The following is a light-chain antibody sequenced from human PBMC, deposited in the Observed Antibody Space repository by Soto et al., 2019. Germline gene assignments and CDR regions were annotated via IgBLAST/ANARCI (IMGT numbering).Light chain of an antibody. Sequence: EIVLTQSPGTLSLSPGERATLSCRASQSVTSSYLAWYQQKPGQAPRLLIYGASSRATGIPDMVSGSGSGTDFPFTLSSLEPEDFAVYYCHQYDRSPFTFGGGTMVEIK. CDR1: QSVTSSY. CDR2: GAS. V-gene: IGKV3-20*01. J-gene: IGKJ4*01. CDR3: HQYDRSPFT.